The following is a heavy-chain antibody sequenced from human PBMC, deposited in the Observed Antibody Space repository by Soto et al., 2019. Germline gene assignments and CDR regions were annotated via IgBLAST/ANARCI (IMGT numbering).Heavy chain of an antibody. Sequence: QVQLVESGGGLVKPGGSLRLSCAASGFTFSDYYMSWIRQAPGKGLEWVSYISSSGSTIYYADSVKGRFTISRDNAKNSLYLQMNSLRAEDTAVYYCSRDQNDIVLMVYDDAFDIWGQGTMVTVSS. D-gene: IGHD2-8*01. CDR1: GFTFSDYY. V-gene: IGHV3-11*01. CDR3: SRDQNDIVLMVYDDAFDI. CDR2: ISSSGSTI. J-gene: IGHJ3*02.